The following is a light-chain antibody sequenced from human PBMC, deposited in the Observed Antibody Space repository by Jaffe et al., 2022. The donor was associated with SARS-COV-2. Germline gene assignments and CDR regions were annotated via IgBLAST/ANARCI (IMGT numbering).Light chain of an antibody. J-gene: IGKJ2*01. CDR3: QQRSDWYT. CDR1: QSIGNDY. Sequence: EIVLTQSPATLSLSPGERATLSCRASQSIGNDYLAWYQHKPGQAPRILIYDASKRASGIPARFSGSGSGTDFTLTISSLEPEDFAFYYCQQRSDWYTFGQGTKLDI. CDR2: DAS. V-gene: IGKV3-11*01.